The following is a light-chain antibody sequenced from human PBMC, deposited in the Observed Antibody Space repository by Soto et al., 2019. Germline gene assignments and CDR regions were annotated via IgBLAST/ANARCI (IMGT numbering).Light chain of an antibody. CDR3: QQYGSSRT. CDR2: AAS. J-gene: IGKJ1*01. Sequence: EIVLTQSPASLSVSPGERATLSCRASQSVSSYLAWYQQKPGQAPRLLIYAASARVTGIPDRFSGSGSGTASPSTRSKRDPEHSAVYQYQQYGSSRTFGQGTKVDIK. V-gene: IGKV3-20*01. CDR1: QSVSSY.